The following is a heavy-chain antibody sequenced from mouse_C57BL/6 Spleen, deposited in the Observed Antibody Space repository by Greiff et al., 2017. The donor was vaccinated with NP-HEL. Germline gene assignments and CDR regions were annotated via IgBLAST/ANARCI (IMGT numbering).Heavy chain of an antibody. CDR2: INPSSGYT. CDR3: ARGIYYYGSSYDGYAMDY. D-gene: IGHD1-1*01. CDR1: GYTFTSYW. V-gene: IGHV1-7*01. J-gene: IGHJ4*01. Sequence: VQLQQSGAELAKPGASEKLSCKASGYTFTSYWMHWVKQRPGQGLEWIGYINPSSGYTKYNQKFKDKATLTADKSSSTAYMQLSSLTYEDAAVYYCARGIYYYGSSYDGYAMDYWDQGASVTVSS.